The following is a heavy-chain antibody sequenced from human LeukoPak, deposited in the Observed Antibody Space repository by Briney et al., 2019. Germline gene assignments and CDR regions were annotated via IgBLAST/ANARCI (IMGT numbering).Heavy chain of an antibody. CDR1: GGSISSSNW. CDR2: IYHSGST. V-gene: IGHV4-4*02. CDR3: ARGSLVLDYYYGMYV. Sequence: SETLSLTCAVSGGSISSSNWWSWVRQPPGKGLEWIGEIYHSGSTNYNPSLKSRVTISVDKSKNQFSLKLSSVTAADTAVYYCARGSLVLDYYYGMYVWGKGTTVTVSS. J-gene: IGHJ6*04. D-gene: IGHD3-16*02.